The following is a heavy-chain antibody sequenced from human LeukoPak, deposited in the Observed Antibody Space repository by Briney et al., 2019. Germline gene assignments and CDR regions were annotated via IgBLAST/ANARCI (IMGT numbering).Heavy chain of an antibody. CDR2: IREDGSEK. V-gene: IGHV3-7*01. J-gene: IGHJ5*02. CDR1: GFTFSSYS. CDR3: ARGNWFDP. Sequence: PGGSLRLSCAASGFTFSSYSMNWVRQAPGKGLEGGASIREDGSEKTSVDSVKGRFTISRDNAKNSLYLQMDSLRAEDTAVYSCARGNWFDPWGQGTLVTVSS.